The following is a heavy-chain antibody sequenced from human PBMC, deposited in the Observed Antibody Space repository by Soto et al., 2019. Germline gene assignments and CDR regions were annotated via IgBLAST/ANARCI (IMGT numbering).Heavy chain of an antibody. CDR1: GFTFSDHY. V-gene: IGHV3-11*01. Sequence: GGSLRLSCAASGFTFSDHYMSWIRQAPGMGLAWVAYISGSGFTIYNADSVKGRFTISRDNAKNSLYLQMDSLRAEDTAVYYCARNPLSAAGSDNYGLDVWGRGTTVTVSS. CDR2: ISGSGFTI. D-gene: IGHD6-13*01. J-gene: IGHJ6*02. CDR3: ARNPLSAAGSDNYGLDV.